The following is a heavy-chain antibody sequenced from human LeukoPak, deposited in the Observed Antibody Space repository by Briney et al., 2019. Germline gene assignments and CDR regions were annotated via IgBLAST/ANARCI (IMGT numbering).Heavy chain of an antibody. CDR2: MNPNSGNT. V-gene: IGHV1-8*01. Sequence: GASVKVSCKASGYTFTSYDINWVRQATGQGLEWMGWMNPNSGNTGYAQRFQGRLTMTRNTSISTAYMELSSLRSEDTAVYYCARDQAYYGSGSYYHFDYWGQGTLVTVSS. CDR3: ARDQAYYGSGSYYHFDY. CDR1: GYTFTSYD. D-gene: IGHD3-10*01. J-gene: IGHJ4*02.